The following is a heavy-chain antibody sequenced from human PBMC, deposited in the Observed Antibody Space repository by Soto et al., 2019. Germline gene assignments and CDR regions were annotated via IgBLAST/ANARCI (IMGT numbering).Heavy chain of an antibody. CDR2: ISSSGSTI. CDR3: ARELGYYYGSGSYQNWFDP. CDR1: GFTFSDYY. V-gene: IGHV3-11*01. D-gene: IGHD3-10*01. J-gene: IGHJ5*02. Sequence: PGGSLRLSCAASGFTFSDYYMSWIRQAPGKGLEWVSYISSSGSTIYYADSVKGRFTISRDNAKNSLYLQMNSLRAEDTAVYYCARELGYYYGSGSYQNWFDPWGQGTLVTVSS.